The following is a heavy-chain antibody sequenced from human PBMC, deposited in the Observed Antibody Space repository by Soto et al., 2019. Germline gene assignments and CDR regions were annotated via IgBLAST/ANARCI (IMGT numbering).Heavy chain of an antibody. CDR1: GGSISSGGYY. CDR2: IYYSGST. J-gene: IGHJ4*02. CDR3: ARDVPIRGQRFDY. V-gene: IGHV4-31*03. Sequence: SETLSLTCTVSGGSISSGGYYWSWIRQHPGKGLEWIGYIYYSGSTYYNPSLKSRVTISVDTSKNQFSLKLSSVTAADTAVYYCARDVPIRGQRFDYWGQGTLFTVSS. D-gene: IGHD1-20*01.